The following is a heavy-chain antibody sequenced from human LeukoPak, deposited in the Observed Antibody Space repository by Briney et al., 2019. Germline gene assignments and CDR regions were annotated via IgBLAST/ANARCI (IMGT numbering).Heavy chain of an antibody. CDR1: GFTFSSYA. V-gene: IGHV3-23*01. CDR3: AKGDYYDSSGYSLLDY. Sequence: GGSLRLSCAASGFTFSSYAMSWVRQAPGKGLEWVSAISGRGGSTYYADSVKGRFTISRDNSKNTLYLQMNSLRAEDTAVYYCAKGDYYDSSGYSLLDYWGQGTLVTASS. D-gene: IGHD3-22*01. J-gene: IGHJ4*02. CDR2: ISGRGGST.